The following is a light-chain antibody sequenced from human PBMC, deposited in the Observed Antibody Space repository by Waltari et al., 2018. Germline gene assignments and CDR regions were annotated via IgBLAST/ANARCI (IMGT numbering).Light chain of an antibody. J-gene: IGKJ2*01. CDR2: GAS. V-gene: IGKV3-20*01. CDR3: LQYGTSPFT. Sequence: EIVLTQSPGTLSLSPGDRATLSCRASQRVSSSYLAWYQQKPGRAPRLLIYGASSRATGIPDRFSDSGSGTDFTLTISRLEPEDFAVYYCLQYGTSPFTFGQGTKLESK. CDR1: QRVSSSY.